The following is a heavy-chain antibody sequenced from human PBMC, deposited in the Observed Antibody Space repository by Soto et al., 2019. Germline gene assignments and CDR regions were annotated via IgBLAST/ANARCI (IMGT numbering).Heavy chain of an antibody. Sequence: EVQLVESGGGLVQPGGSLRLSCAASGFTVSSYYMSWVRQAPGKGLEWVSVIYSAGSADFADSVKGRFTISRDNSKNTRDIQTSSLRAEDTAVYYCARVPSSSYHYFDYWGQGTLVTVSS. D-gene: IGHD6-13*01. CDR3: ARVPSSSYHYFDY. CDR1: GFTVSSYY. V-gene: IGHV3-66*01. CDR2: IYSAGSA. J-gene: IGHJ4*02.